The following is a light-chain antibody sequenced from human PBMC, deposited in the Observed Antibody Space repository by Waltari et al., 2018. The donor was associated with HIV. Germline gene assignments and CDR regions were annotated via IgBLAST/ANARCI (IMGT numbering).Light chain of an antibody. Sequence: QSALTQPASVSGSPGQSVTISCTGTTSAFGLYASVPWYQQPPGNVPKVFIYEVTRRPSGVPHRFSGSRSGNTASLTISGLQAEDEAFYYCSTHTTNDTLIFGGGTKLTVL. CDR2: EVT. CDR1: TSAFGLYAS. V-gene: IGLV2-14*03. CDR3: STHTTNDTLI. J-gene: IGLJ2*01.